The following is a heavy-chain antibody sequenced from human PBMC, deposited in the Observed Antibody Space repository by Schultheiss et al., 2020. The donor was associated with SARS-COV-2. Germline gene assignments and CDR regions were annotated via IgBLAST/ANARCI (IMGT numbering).Heavy chain of an antibody. J-gene: IGHJ4*02. Sequence: GGSLRLSCAASGFTFSDHYMDWVRQAPGKGLEWVGRTRNKANSYTTEYAASVKGRFTISRDDSKNSLYLQMNSLKTEDTAVYYCAREYYYDSSGYYPPVGLDYWGQGTLVTVSS. CDR2: TRNKANSYTT. CDR1: GFTFSDHY. V-gene: IGHV3-72*01. CDR3: AREYYYDSSGYYPPVGLDY. D-gene: IGHD3-22*01.